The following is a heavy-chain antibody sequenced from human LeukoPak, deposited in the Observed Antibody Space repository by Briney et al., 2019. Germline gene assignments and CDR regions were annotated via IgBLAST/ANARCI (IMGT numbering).Heavy chain of an antibody. CDR3: ARDFERARSRSLNFDY. V-gene: IGHV1-2*06. Sequence: ASVKVSCKASGYTFTGYYMHWVRQAPGQGLEWMGRINPNSGGTNYAQKFQGRVTMTRDTSISTAYMELSRLRSDDTAVYYCARDFERARSRSLNFDYWGRGTLVTVSS. J-gene: IGHJ4*02. CDR1: GYTFTGYY. D-gene: IGHD1-26*01. CDR2: INPNSGGT.